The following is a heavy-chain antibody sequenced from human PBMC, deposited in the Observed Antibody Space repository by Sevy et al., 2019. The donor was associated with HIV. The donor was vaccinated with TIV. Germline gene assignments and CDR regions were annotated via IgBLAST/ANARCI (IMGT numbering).Heavy chain of an antibody. CDR2: MNPNSGNT. D-gene: IGHD3-10*01. Sequence: ASVKVSCKASGYTFTSYDINWVRQATGQGLEWMGWMNPNSGNTGYVQKFQGRVTMTRNTSISTAYMELSSLRSEDTAVYYCARGGEEWFWDNWFDPRGQGTLVTVSS. CDR3: ARGGEEWFWDNWFDP. V-gene: IGHV1-8*01. J-gene: IGHJ5*02. CDR1: GYTFTSYD.